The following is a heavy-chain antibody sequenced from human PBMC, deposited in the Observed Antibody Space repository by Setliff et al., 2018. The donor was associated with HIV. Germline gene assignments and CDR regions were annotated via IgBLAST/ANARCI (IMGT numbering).Heavy chain of an antibody. CDR1: GGSIRSTSHY. J-gene: IGHJ4*02. CDR3: ARGNRVFDY. V-gene: IGHV4-61*05. CDR2: VYYTGST. D-gene: IGHD3-3*01. Sequence: SETLSLTCTVSGGSIRSTSHYWGWIRQPPGKGLEYIGYVYYTGSTNYNPSLKNRVTISIDTSKNQFSLKLRSVTAADTAVYYCARGNRVFDYWGQGALVTVSS.